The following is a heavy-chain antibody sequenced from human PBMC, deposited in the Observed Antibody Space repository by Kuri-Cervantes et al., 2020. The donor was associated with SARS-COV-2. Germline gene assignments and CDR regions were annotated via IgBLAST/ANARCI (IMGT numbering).Heavy chain of an antibody. CDR3: ARGSDYYESSGYYSFDY. CDR1: GYTLTELS. J-gene: IGHJ4*02. V-gene: IGHV1-24*01. D-gene: IGHD3-22*01. CDR2: FDPEDGET. Sequence: ASVKVSCKVSGYTLTELSMHWVRQAPGKGLEWMGGFDPEDGETIYAQKFQGRVTMTEDTSTDTAYMELSSLRSEDTAVYYCARGSDYYESSGYYSFDYWGQGPLVTVSS.